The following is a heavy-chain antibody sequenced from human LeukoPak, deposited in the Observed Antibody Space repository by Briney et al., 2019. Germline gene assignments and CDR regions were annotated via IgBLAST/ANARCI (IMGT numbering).Heavy chain of an antibody. J-gene: IGHJ4*02. CDR3: ARDGRTGSGSYYIGIPGY. CDR1: GYTFTGYC. D-gene: IGHD3-10*01. Sequence: ASVKVSCKASGYTFTGYCMHWVRQAPGQGLEWMGWINPNSGGTNYAQKFQGRVTMTRDTSISTAYMELSRLRSDDTAVYYCARDGRTGSGSYYIGIPGYWGQGTLVTVSS. V-gene: IGHV1-2*02. CDR2: INPNSGGT.